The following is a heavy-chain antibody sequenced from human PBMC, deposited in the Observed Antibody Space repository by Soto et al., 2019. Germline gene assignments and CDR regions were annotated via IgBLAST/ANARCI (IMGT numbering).Heavy chain of an antibody. V-gene: IGHV1-46*01. CDR3: ARAWGYNWNQRRDAFDV. D-gene: IGHD1-20*01. CDR2: IDPSRGTT. J-gene: IGHJ3*01. Sequence: VQLVQSGAGVKKPGASVTVSCKASGYPFSSYHINWVRQAPGQGLEWMGIIDPSRGTTDYAQKFQARITMTRDTSTDTVHLAVSTLRSEDTAVYYCARAWGYNWNQRRDAFDVWGQGTVLVVSS. CDR1: GYPFSSYH.